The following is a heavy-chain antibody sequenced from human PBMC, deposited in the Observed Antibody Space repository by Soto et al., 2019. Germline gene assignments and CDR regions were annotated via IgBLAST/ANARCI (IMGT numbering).Heavy chain of an antibody. CDR2: IIPIFGTA. J-gene: IGHJ6*02. CDR1: GGTFSSYA. Sequence: ASVKVSCKASGGTFSSYAISWVRQAPGQGLERMGGIIPIFGTANYAQKFQGRVTITADESTSTAYMELSSLRSEDTAVYYCANGYSSSWYRYYYYYYGMDVWGQGTTVTVSS. D-gene: IGHD6-13*01. CDR3: ANGYSSSWYRYYYYYYGMDV. V-gene: IGHV1-69*13.